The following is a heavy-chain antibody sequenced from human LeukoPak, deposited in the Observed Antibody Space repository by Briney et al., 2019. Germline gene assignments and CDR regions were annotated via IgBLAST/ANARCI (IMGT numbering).Heavy chain of an antibody. J-gene: IGHJ4*02. D-gene: IGHD3-10*01. Sequence: GESLKISCQGSGYSFTSYWIGWVRQMPGKGLEWMGIIYPGDSDTRYSPSFQGQVTISADKSISTAYLQWSSLKASDTAMYYCASAEPNYYGSGSYDYWGQGTLVTVSS. V-gene: IGHV5-51*01. CDR1: GYSFTSYW. CDR2: IYPGDSDT. CDR3: ASAEPNYYGSGSYDY.